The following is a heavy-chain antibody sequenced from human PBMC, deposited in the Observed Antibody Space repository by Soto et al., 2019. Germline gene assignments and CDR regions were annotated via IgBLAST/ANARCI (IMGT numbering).Heavy chain of an antibody. CDR3: ARDVGYHYDGSPSGQFDF. J-gene: IGHJ4*02. CDR1: GNSISTTNW. D-gene: IGHD3-22*01. Sequence: QVELQESGPGLVKPSGTLSLTCVVSGNSISTTNWWSWVRQSLGKGLEWIGEIYHSGSTNYNPSLKSRVTISVDKSKNQFSLKLSSVTAADTAVYYCARDVGYHYDGSPSGQFDFWGQGTLVTVSS. V-gene: IGHV4-4*02. CDR2: IYHSGST.